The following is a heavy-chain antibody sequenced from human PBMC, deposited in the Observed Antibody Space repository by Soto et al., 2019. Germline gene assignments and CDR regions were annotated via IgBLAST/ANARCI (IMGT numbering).Heavy chain of an antibody. CDR2: IIPIFGTA. J-gene: IGHJ3*02. Sequence: ASVKVSCKASGGTFSSYAISWVRQAPGQGLEWMGEIIPIFGTANYAQKFQGRVTITADESTSTAYMELSSLRSEDTAVYYCARSYCSSTSCYLPHAAFDIWGQGTMVTVSS. D-gene: IGHD2-2*01. V-gene: IGHV1-69*13. CDR3: ARSYCSSTSCYLPHAAFDI. CDR1: GGTFSSYA.